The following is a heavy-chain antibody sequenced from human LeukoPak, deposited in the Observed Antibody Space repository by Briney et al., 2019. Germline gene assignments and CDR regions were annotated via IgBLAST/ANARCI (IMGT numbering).Heavy chain of an antibody. V-gene: IGHV4-30-2*01. D-gene: IGHD2-15*01. CDR1: GGSISSGGYS. J-gene: IGHJ2*01. CDR2: IYHSGST. Sequence: SQTLSLTCAVSGGSISSGGYSWSWIRQPPGKGLEWIGYIYHSGSTYYNPSLKSRVTISVDRSKNQFSLKLSFVTAADTAVYYCARGAGYCSGGSCYSAWYFDLWGRGTLVTVSS. CDR3: ARGAGYCSGGSCYSAWYFDL.